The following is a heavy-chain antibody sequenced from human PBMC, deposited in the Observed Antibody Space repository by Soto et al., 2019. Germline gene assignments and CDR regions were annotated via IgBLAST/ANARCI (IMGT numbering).Heavy chain of an antibody. CDR1: GGSISSYY. CDR2: IYYSGST. J-gene: IGHJ6*03. D-gene: IGHD5-12*01. CDR3: ARGYGYYYMDV. Sequence: PSETLSLTCTVSGGSISSYYWSWIRQPPGKGLEWIGYIYYSGSTNYNPSLKSRVTISVDTSKNQFSLKLSSVTAADTAVYYCARGYGYYYMDVWGKGTTVTVSS. V-gene: IGHV4-59*01.